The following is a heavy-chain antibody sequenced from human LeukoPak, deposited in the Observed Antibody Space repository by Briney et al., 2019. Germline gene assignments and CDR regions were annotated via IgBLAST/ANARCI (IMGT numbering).Heavy chain of an antibody. V-gene: IGHV3-23*01. Sequence: GGTLRLSCAASGFTFSKYGMSWVRQAPGKGLEWVSVISGSGGTTYYADSVKGRFTISRDDPHNTLYLQMNSLRAEDTAVYFCARGGVDYYGSGTYYLMYYFDYWGQGALVTVSS. CDR2: ISGSGGTT. CDR3: ARGGVDYYGSGTYYLMYYFDY. J-gene: IGHJ4*02. CDR1: GFTFSKYG. D-gene: IGHD3-10*01.